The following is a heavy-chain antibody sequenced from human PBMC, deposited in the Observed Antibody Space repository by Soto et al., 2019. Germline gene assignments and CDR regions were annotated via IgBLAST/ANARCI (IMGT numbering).Heavy chain of an antibody. CDR1: GFPCSSYS. J-gene: IGHJ4*02. CDR2: ISYDGSNK. CDR3: ARGPYYYGSGSYSKSFDY. D-gene: IGHD3-10*01. Sequence: GGSLMVSCAASGFPCSSYSVHWVRQAPGKGLEWVAVISYDGSNKYYADSVKGRFTISRDNSKNTLYLQMNSLRAEDTAVYYCARGPYYYGSGSYSKSFDYWGQGTLVPVSS. V-gene: IGHV3-30-3*01.